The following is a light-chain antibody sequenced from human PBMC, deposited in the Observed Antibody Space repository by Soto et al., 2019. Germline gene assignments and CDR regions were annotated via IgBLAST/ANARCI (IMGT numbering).Light chain of an antibody. Sequence: QSALTQPASVSGSPGQSITISFTGTSCDFGGYNYVSWFQQHPGIVPKLMIDEVSNRPSGVSNRFSGSKSVCMASLTISGLLSEDEAYYYCISYTRKSTGVFGGGTQLTVL. CDR1: SCDFGGYNY. J-gene: IGLJ2*01. CDR3: ISYTRKSTGV. V-gene: IGLV2-14*01. CDR2: EVS.